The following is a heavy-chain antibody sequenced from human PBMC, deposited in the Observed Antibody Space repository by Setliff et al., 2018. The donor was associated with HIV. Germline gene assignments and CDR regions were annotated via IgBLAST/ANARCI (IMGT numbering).Heavy chain of an antibody. CDR2: IIPIYGTA. D-gene: IGHD6-19*01. CDR3: ARDSGVSSGWKNWFDS. J-gene: IGHJ5*01. Sequence: KASGGTFSSYAISWVRQAPGLGLEWMGGIIPIYGTANYAQKFQGRVTITTDESTSTAYMDLSSLRSEDTAVYYCARDSGVSSGWKNWFDSWGQGTLVTVSS. V-gene: IGHV1-69*05. CDR1: GGTFSSYA.